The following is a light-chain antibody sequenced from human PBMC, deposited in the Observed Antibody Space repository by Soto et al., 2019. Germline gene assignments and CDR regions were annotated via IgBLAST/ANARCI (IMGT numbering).Light chain of an antibody. J-gene: IGKJ4*01. CDR3: QQSYTSPVT. V-gene: IGKV1-39*01. Sequence: DIQMTQSPASLSASVGDRVTISCRASQSIGRNLNWYQQKPGKAPTLLIFTSSSLQSGVPSRFSGSGSGTDFTLTISSLQPEDFGTYYCQQSYTSPVTFGGGTKVDIK. CDR1: QSIGRN. CDR2: TSS.